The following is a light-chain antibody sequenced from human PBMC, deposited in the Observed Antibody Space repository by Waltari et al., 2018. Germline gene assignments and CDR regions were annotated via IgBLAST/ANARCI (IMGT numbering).Light chain of an antibody. CDR1: QSVSNN. CDR3: QQYNNWPWT. CDR2: GAS. J-gene: IGKJ1*01. Sequence: EIVMTQSPATLSVSPGERATLSCRPSQSVSNNLAWYQQKPGQAPRLLIHGASTRATGIPARFSGSGSGTEFTLSISSMQSEDVAVYHCQQYNNWPWTFGQGTKVEIK. V-gene: IGKV3-15*01.